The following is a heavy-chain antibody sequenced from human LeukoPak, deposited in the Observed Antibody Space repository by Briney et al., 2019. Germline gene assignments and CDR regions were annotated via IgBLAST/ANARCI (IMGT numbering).Heavy chain of an antibody. V-gene: IGHV3-23*01. J-gene: IGHJ5*02. D-gene: IGHD5-12*01. CDR1: GFTFSSYA. CDR2: ISGSGGST. Sequence: GGSLRLSCAVSGFTFSSYAMSWVRQAPGKGLEWVSAISGSGGSTYYADSVKGRFTISRDNSKNTLYLQMNSLRAEDTAVYYCAKDRGRGYSGYDSSWGQGTLVTVSS. CDR3: AKDRGRGYSGYDSS.